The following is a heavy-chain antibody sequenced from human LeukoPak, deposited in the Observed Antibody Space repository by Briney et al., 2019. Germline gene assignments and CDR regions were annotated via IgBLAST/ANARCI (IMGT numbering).Heavy chain of an antibody. CDR3: ARGSSVGAYYFDY. CDR2: VLYDGSNK. V-gene: IGHV3-30*03. CDR1: GFTFSRYG. J-gene: IGHJ4*02. Sequence: GRSLRLSCAASGFTFSRYGMHWVRQAPGKGLEWVAGVLYDGSNKYYADSVKGRFTISRDNSKNTVYLQMNSLRAEDTAVYYCARGSSVGAYYFDYWGQGTLVTVSS. D-gene: IGHD1-26*01.